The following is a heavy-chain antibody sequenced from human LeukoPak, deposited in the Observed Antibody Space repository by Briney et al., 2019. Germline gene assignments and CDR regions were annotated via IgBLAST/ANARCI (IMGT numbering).Heavy chain of an antibody. CDR3: ATGANGDYVTSYYFDY. CDR2: INHGGST. CDR1: TGSFSGYY. D-gene: IGHD4-17*01. V-gene: IGHV4-34*01. Sequence: SETLSLTCAVYTGSFSGYYWGWIRQPPGKGREWIGEINHGGSTNYNPYLTTRVTISVDTSKNQSSLQMSSVSAADTAVYYCATGANGDYVTSYYFDYWGQGTLVTVSS. J-gene: IGHJ4*02.